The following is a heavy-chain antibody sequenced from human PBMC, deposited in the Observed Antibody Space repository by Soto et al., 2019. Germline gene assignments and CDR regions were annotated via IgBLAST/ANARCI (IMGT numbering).Heavy chain of an antibody. J-gene: IGHJ6*03. Sequence: GGSLRLSCAASGFTFSSYSMNWVRQAPGKGLEWVSYISSSSSTIYYADSVKGRFTISRDNAKNSLYLQMNSLRAEDTAVYYCARPKYYDFWSGYYTSPYYYYYMDVWGKGTTVTVSS. D-gene: IGHD3-3*01. CDR1: GFTFSSYS. V-gene: IGHV3-48*01. CDR2: ISSSSSTI. CDR3: ARPKYYDFWSGYYTSPYYYYYMDV.